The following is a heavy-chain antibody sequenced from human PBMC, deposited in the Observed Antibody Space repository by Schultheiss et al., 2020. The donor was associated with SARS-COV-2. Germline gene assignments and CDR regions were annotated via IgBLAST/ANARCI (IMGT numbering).Heavy chain of an antibody. V-gene: IGHV3-21*01. Sequence: GGSLRLSCAASGFTFDDYAMNWVRQAPGKGLEWVSSISSSSSYIYYADSVKGRFTISRDNAKNSLYLQMNSLRAEDTAVYYCARGITMVRGVIGWFDPWGQGTLVTVSS. CDR1: GFTFDDYA. J-gene: IGHJ5*02. CDR3: ARGITMVRGVIGWFDP. D-gene: IGHD3-10*01. CDR2: ISSSSSYI.